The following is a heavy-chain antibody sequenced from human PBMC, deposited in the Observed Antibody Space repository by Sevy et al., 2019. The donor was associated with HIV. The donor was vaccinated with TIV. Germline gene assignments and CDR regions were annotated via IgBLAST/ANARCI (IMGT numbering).Heavy chain of an antibody. CDR3: ARVSTVGAMMDALDT. J-gene: IGHJ3*02. D-gene: IGHD3-16*01. CDR2: MSIDGNDK. V-gene: IGHV3-30*03. Sequence: GGSLRLSCAASGFTFSDYGVHWVRQTPHKGLEWVAVMSIDGNDKHYADSARGRFTISRDKSKNTLFLELNSLRHEDTAVYFFARVSTVGAMMDALDTWGQGTMVTVSS. CDR1: GFTFSDYG.